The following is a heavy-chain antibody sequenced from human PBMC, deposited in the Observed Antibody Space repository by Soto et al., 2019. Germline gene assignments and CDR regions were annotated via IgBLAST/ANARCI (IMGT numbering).Heavy chain of an antibody. CDR2: INPIDGIT. J-gene: IGHJ4*02. D-gene: IGHD3-22*01. V-gene: IGHV1-69*02. CDR3: TRGYYDNMY. CDR1: GGTFSSYT. Sequence: SVKVSCKASGGTFSSYTISWVRQAPGQGLEWMGRINPIDGITNYAQKFKGRLTLTSDTSTSTVYMELSSLTSGDTALYYCTRGYYDNMYWGQGTLVTV.